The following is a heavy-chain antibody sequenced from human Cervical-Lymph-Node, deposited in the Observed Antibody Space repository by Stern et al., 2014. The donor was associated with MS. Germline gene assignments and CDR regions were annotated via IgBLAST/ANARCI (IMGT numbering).Heavy chain of an antibody. V-gene: IGHV3-30*18. Sequence: VQLVESGGGVVQPGRSLRLSCAASGFTFNTYGMHWVRQAPGKGLEWVAVISYDGSNTYYADSVKGRFTISRDNSKNTLYVQMNSLRAEDTAIYYCAKSGCRRTSQRCYFDYWGQGPLVTVSS. J-gene: IGHJ4*02. CDR3: AKSGCRRTSQRCYFDY. CDR1: GFTFNTYG. CDR2: ISYDGSNT. D-gene: IGHD2-2*01.